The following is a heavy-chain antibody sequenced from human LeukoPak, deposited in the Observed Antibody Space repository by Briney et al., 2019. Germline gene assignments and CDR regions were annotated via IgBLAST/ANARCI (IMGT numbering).Heavy chain of an antibody. CDR1: GFTFSNAW. CDR3: TTDPPRGY. J-gene: IGHJ4*02. V-gene: IGHV3-15*01. D-gene: IGHD3-10*01. Sequence: GGSLGLSCAASGFTFSNAWMSWVREAPGKGLEWVGRIRSKTDGGTTDYAAPVKGRFTISRDDSKNTLYLQMNRLKTEDTAVYYCTTDPPRGYWGQGALVTVSS. CDR2: IRSKTDGGTT.